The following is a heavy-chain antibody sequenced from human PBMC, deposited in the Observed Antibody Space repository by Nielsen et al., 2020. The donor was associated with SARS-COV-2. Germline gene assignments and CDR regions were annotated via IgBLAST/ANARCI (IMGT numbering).Heavy chain of an antibody. CDR1: GFTFSSYA. V-gene: IGHV3-64D*09. CDR3: VKDAYSNAGRFDY. J-gene: IGHJ4*02. CDR2: INRHGGST. D-gene: IGHD4-11*01. Sequence: GESLKISCSASGFTFSSYAIHWVRQAPGKGLEHVSGINRHGGSTFYTNSVRGRFTISRDNSKNTLYLQMSSLRAEDTAVYYCVKDAYSNAGRFDYWGQGTLVTVSS.